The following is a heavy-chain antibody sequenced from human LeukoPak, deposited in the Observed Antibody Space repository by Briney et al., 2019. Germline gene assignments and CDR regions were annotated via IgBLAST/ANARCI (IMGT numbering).Heavy chain of an antibody. V-gene: IGHV1-46*01. J-gene: IGHJ4*02. CDR3: AREEEGGTFDY. CDR2: IYSSGGST. CDR1: GGPFISSG. D-gene: IGHD3-16*01. Sequence: ASVKVSCKTSGGPFISSGINWVRQAPGQGLEWMGIIYSSGGSTDYAQNFQGRVIMTRDTSTSTVYMELSGLRSDDTAVYYCAREEEGGTFDYWGQGTLVTVSS.